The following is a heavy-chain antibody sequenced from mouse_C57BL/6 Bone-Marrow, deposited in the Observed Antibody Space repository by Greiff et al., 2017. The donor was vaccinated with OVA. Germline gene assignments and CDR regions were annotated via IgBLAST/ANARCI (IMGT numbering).Heavy chain of an antibody. CDR3: ARHVIYDGYSAWFAY. CDR1: GFTFSSYG. CDR2: ISSGGSYT. J-gene: IGHJ3*01. V-gene: IGHV5-6*01. D-gene: IGHD2-3*01. Sequence: EVMLVESGGDLVKPGGSLKLSCAASGFTFSSYGMSWVRQTPDKRLEWVATISSGGSYTYYPDRVTGRFTISRDNAKNTLYLQMSSLKSEDTAMYYCARHVIYDGYSAWFAYWGQGTLVTVSA.